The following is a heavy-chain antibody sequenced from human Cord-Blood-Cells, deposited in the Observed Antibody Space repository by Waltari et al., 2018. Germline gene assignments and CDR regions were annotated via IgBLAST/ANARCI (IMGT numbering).Heavy chain of an antibody. J-gene: IGHJ4*02. CDR2: INHSGST. CDR1: GGSFSGYY. D-gene: IGHD1-26*01. CDR3: ARHMGYSGSYYYFDY. Sequence: QVQLQQWGAGLLKPSETLSLTCAVYGGSFSGYYWSWIRHPPGKGLEWIGEINHSGSTNYNPSLKRRVTISVDTSKNQFSLKLSSVTAADTAVYYCARHMGYSGSYYYFDYWGQGTLVTVSS. V-gene: IGHV4-34*01.